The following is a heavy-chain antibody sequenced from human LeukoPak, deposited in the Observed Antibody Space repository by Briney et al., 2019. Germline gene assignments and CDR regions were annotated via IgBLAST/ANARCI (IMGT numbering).Heavy chain of an antibody. D-gene: IGHD6-13*01. CDR2: ISYDGSNK. J-gene: IGHJ6*04. CDR3: AKDRASSSWVKGYYYYGMDV. CDR1: GFTFSSYG. Sequence: GRSLRLSCAASGFTFSSYGMHWVRQAPGKGLEWVAVISYDGSNKYYADSVKGRFTISRDNSKNTLYLQMNSLRAEDTAVYYCAKDRASSSWVKGYYYYGMDVWGKGTTVTVPS. V-gene: IGHV3-30*18.